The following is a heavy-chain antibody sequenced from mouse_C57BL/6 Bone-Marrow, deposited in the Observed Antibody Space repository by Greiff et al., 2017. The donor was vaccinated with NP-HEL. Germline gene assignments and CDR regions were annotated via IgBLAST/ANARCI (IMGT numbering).Heavy chain of an antibody. V-gene: IGHV1-5*01. Sequence: VQLQQSGTVLARPGASVKMSCKTSGYTFTSYWMHWVKQRPGQGLEWIGAIYPGNSDTSYNQKFKGKAKLTAVTSASTAYMELSSLTNEDSAVYYCTNSYYGSSYDYWYFDVWGTGTTVTVSS. CDR2: IYPGNSDT. CDR1: GYTFTSYW. CDR3: TNSYYGSSYDYWYFDV. J-gene: IGHJ1*03. D-gene: IGHD1-1*01.